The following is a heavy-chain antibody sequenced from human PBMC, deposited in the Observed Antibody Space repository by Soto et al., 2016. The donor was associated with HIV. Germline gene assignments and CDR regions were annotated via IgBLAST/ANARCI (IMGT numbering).Heavy chain of an antibody. V-gene: IGHV1-69*10. CDR1: GDTFSSHG. CDR3: GRGVKGRFGDLSLYNWFDP. J-gene: IGHJ5*02. Sequence: QVQLVQSGAEVKKPGSSVKVSCKASGDTFSSHGISWVRQAPGQGLEWMGGIIPILDIANYAHKFQGRVTITADKSTNTAYMELNSLRSDDTAVYYCGRGVKGRFGDLSLYNWFDPWGQGTLVTVSS. D-gene: IGHD3-10*01. CDR2: IIPILDIA.